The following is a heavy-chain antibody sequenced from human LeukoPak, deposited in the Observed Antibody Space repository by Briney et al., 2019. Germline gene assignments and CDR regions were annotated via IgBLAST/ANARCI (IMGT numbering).Heavy chain of an antibody. V-gene: IGHV1-18*01. Sequence: GASVKVSCQASGYTINSIGISWVRQAPGQGLERIGWISSDNGNIKYVDRLQGRVTMTTDRSTTTAYMELRSLRADDTAVYFCANVAKGRYFFYYMDVWGKGTTVTVSS. J-gene: IGHJ6*03. CDR1: GYTINSIG. CDR3: ANVAKGRYFFYYMDV. D-gene: IGHD2-15*01. CDR2: ISSDNGNI.